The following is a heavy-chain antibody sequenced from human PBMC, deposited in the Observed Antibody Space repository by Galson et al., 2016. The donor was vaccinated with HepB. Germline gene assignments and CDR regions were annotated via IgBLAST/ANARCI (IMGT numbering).Heavy chain of an antibody. CDR3: AREGKVAPVRPLGAFDI. V-gene: IGHV4-34*01. J-gene: IGHJ3*02. Sequence: SETLSLTCGVYNGSFGNFYWSWIRQSPGKGLEWIGEINHGGSTNYNPSLISRVTISLDTSKTQFSLKLTSVTAADTAVYYCAREGKVAPVRPLGAFDIWGQGTKVTVSS. CDR2: INHGGST. D-gene: IGHD5-24*01. CDR1: NGSFGNFY.